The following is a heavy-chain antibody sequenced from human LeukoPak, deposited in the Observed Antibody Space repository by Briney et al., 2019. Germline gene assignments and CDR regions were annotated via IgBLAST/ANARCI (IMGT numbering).Heavy chain of an antibody. D-gene: IGHD1-26*01. CDR1: GFTFSSYS. CDR3: ARGRYSGSYLLDY. Sequence: PGGSLRLSCAASGFTFSSYSMSWVRQGPGKGLEWVSSISSSSTYKYYAGSVKGRFTISRDNAKNSLYLQMNSLRAEDTAVYYCARGRYSGSYLLDYWGQGTLVTVPS. CDR2: ISSSSTYK. J-gene: IGHJ4*02. V-gene: IGHV3-21*01.